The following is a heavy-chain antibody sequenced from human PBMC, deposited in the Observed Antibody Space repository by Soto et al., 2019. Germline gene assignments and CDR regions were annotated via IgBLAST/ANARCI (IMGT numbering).Heavy chain of an antibody. CDR3: ARVWGWGGGGSCYKRKGVDV. CDR2: ISYSGNT. CDR1: GASITSGNYY. Sequence: PSETLSLTCTVSGASITSGNYYWSWIRQPPGKGLEWIGYISYSGNTYQNPSLKSRVIISVDTSKNQFSLKLSSVTAADTAVYYCARVWGWGGGGSCYKRKGVDVGGQGTTVTVSS. D-gene: IGHD2-15*01. J-gene: IGHJ6*02. V-gene: IGHV4-30-4*01.